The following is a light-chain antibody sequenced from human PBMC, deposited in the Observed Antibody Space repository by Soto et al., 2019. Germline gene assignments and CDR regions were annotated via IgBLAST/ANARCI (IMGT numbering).Light chain of an antibody. Sequence: DIQMTQSPSTLSASVGDRVNITCRASQSISSWLAWYQQKPGKAPKLLIYKASSLESGVPSRFSGSVSGTEFTFTIICLQPDDFATYYCQPYNSYLKFGQGTKVDIK. V-gene: IGKV1-5*03. J-gene: IGKJ1*01. CDR3: QPYNSYLK. CDR2: KAS. CDR1: QSISSW.